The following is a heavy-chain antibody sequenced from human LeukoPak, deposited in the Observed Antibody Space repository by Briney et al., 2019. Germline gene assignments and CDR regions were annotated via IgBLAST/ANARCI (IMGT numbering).Heavy chain of an antibody. V-gene: IGHV3-48*03. CDR1: GFTFSSYE. Sequence: GGSLRLSCAASGFTFSSYEMHWVRLAPGKGLEWLSYISTSGSTIYYADSVKGRFTISRDNSKNTLYLQMNSLRAEDTAVYYCARVDTAMDLDYWGQGTLVTVSS. J-gene: IGHJ4*02. D-gene: IGHD5-18*01. CDR2: ISTSGSTI. CDR3: ARVDTAMDLDY.